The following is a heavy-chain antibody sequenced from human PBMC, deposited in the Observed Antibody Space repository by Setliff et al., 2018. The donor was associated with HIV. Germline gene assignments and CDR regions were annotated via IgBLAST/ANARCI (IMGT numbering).Heavy chain of an antibody. J-gene: IGHJ6*03. V-gene: IGHV4-39*01. D-gene: IGHD3-3*01. CDR2: IYRNGTT. CDR1: GDSIRRSPYY. Sequence: SETLSLTCSVSGDSIRRSPYYWGWIRQSPGQGLEWFGGIYRNGTTHYSPSLKSRGTISIDTSKGQFSLKLKSVSAADTAVYYCVRGVFYDYWSGFEGLYYFDVWGKGTTVTVSS. CDR3: VRGVFYDYWSGFEGLYYFDV.